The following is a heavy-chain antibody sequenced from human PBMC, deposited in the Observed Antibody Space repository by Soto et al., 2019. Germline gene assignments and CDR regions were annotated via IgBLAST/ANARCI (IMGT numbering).Heavy chain of an antibody. V-gene: IGHV1-2*02. J-gene: IGHJ4*02. CDR1: GYPFTAYF. Sequence: VXAVKVSCKASGYPFTAYFMDWVRQAPGQGLEWMGWVNPNSGDTRYAQNFQARVSMTRDTSISTAYMQLSGLRSDDTALYYCARFSVGGEFDYWGQGTLVSVSS. CDR3: ARFSVGGEFDY. D-gene: IGHD1-26*01. CDR2: VNPNSGDT.